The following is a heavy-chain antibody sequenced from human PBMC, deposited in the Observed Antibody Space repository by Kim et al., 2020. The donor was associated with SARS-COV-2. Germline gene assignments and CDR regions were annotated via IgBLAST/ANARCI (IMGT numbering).Heavy chain of an antibody. V-gene: IGHV4-31*03. CDR2: IYYSGST. CDR1: GGSISSGGYY. J-gene: IGHJ6*02. CDR3: ARDQVSGPSPGYGMDV. Sequence: SETLSLTCTVSGGSISSGGYYWSWIRQHPGKGLEWIGYIYYSGSTYYNPSLKSRVTISVDTSKNQFSLKLSPVTAADTAVYYCARDQVSGPSPGYGMDVWGQGTTVTVSS.